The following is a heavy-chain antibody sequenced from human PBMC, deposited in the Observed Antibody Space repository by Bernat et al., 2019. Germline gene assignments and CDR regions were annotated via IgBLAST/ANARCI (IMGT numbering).Heavy chain of an antibody. CDR2: IWYDGSNK. CDR3: ARAPIAAAGQRAFDI. V-gene: IGHV3-33*01. Sequence: QVQLVESGGGVVQPGRSLRLSCAASGFTFSSYGMHWVRQAPGKGLEWVAVIWYDGSNKYYADSVKGRFTISRDNSKNSLYVQMNSLRDEDTAVYYCARAPIAAAGQRAFDIWGQGTMVTVSS. CDR1: GFTFSSYG. D-gene: IGHD6-25*01. J-gene: IGHJ3*02.